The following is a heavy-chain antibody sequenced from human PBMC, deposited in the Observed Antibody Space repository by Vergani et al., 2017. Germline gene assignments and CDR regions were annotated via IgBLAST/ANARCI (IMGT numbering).Heavy chain of an antibody. V-gene: IGHV4-61*01. CDR2: IYYSGST. CDR1: GGSISSSSYY. Sequence: QLQLQESGPGLVKPSETLSLTCTVSGGSISSSSYYWSWIRQPPGKGLEWIGYIYYSGSTNYNPSLKSRVTISVDTSKNQFSLKLSSVTAADTAVYYCARGRTKYSSSWGYWGQGTLVTVSS. J-gene: IGHJ4*02. CDR3: ARGRTKYSSSWGY. D-gene: IGHD6-13*01.